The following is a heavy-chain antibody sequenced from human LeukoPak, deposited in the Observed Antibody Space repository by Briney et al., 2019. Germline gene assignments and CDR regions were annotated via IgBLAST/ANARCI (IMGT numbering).Heavy chain of an antibody. CDR2: IKQDGSEK. Sequence: GGSLRLSCAASGFTFSRYWMSWVRQAPGKGLEWVANIKQDGSEKYYVDSVKGRFTISRDNAKNSLYLQMNSLRAEDTAVYYCAREGYSSSGIFDYWGQGTLVTVSS. CDR1: GFTFSRYW. J-gene: IGHJ4*02. V-gene: IGHV3-7*01. CDR3: AREGYSSSGIFDY. D-gene: IGHD6-19*01.